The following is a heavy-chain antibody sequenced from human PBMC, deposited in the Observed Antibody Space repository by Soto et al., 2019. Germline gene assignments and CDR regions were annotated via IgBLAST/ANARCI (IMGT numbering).Heavy chain of an antibody. CDR2: INNSGST. CDR3: AIPREGYCTKGVCQGGLVY. D-gene: IGHD2-8*01. CDR1: GGSFSGYY. Sequence: QVQLQQWGAGLLKPSETLSLTCAVYGGSFSGYYWSWIRQPPGKGLEWIGEINNSGSTNYNPSLKSRVTISVDTSKNQFPPKLSSVTAADTAVYYGAIPREGYCTKGVCQGGLVYWGQGTLVTVSS. J-gene: IGHJ4*02. V-gene: IGHV4-34*01.